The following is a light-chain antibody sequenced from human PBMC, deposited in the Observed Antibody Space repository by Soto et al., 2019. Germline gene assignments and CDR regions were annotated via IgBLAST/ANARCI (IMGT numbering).Light chain of an antibody. CDR3: SSYASSNSPVI. V-gene: IGLV2-8*01. Sequence: QSALTQPPSASGSPGQSVTISCTGTSSDVGGYNYVSWYQQHPGKAPKFLIFEVSRRPSGVPDRFSGSKSGNTASLTVSGLQADDEADYYCSSYASSNSPVIFGGGTKLTVL. CDR2: EVS. J-gene: IGLJ2*01. CDR1: SSDVGGYNY.